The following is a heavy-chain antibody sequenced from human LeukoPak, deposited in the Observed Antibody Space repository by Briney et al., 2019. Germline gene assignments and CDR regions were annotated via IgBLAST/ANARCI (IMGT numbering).Heavy chain of an antibody. D-gene: IGHD3-3*01. V-gene: IGHV1-8*01. CDR1: GYTFTSYD. CDR3: ARRGDYDFWSGYSY. J-gene: IGHJ4*02. CDR2: MNPNSGNT. Sequence: ASVKVSCKASGYTFTSYDINWVRQATGQGLEWMGWMNPNSGNTGYAQKFQGRVTMTRNTSISTAYVELSSLRSEDTAVYYCARRGDYDFWSGYSYWGQGTLVTVSS.